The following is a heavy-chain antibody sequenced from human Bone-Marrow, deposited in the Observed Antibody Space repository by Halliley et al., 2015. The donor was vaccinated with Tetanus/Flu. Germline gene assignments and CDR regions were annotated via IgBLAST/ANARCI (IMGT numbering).Heavy chain of an antibody. CDR2: IGGSGRAS. D-gene: IGHD6-6*01. J-gene: IGHJ6*02. V-gene: IGHV3-23*01. Sequence: STIGGSGRASHNADSVKGRFTISRDNSKNTVYLQMNSLRPADTGVYYCAKDINSPLVDWSDGLDVWGQGTTVTVSS. CDR3: AKDINSPLVDWSDGLDV.